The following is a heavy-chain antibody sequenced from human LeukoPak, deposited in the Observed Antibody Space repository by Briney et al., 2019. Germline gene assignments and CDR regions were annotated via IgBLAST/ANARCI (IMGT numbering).Heavy chain of an antibody. D-gene: IGHD3-22*01. Sequence: SETLSLTCTVSGYSISSGYYWGWIRQPPGKGLEWIGSIYHSGSTYYNPSLKSRVTISVDTFKNQFSLKLSSVIAADTAVYYCAREKDYYDPPDYWGQGTLVTVSS. J-gene: IGHJ4*02. CDR3: AREKDYYDPPDY. CDR1: GYSISSGYY. CDR2: IYHSGST. V-gene: IGHV4-38-2*02.